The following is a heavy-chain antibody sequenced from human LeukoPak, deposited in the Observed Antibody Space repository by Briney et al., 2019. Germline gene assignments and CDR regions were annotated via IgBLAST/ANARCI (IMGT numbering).Heavy chain of an antibody. V-gene: IGHV5-51*01. J-gene: IGHJ4*02. CDR2: IYPGDSDT. CDR1: GYSFTNYW. D-gene: IGHD1-26*01. Sequence: GESLQISCKGSGYSFTNYWIGWVRQMPGKGLEWVGIIYPGDSDTRYSPSFQGQVTTSADKSISTAYLQWSSLKASDTAMYYCARSDSGSYYYFDYWGQGTLVTVSS. CDR3: ARSDSGSYYYFDY.